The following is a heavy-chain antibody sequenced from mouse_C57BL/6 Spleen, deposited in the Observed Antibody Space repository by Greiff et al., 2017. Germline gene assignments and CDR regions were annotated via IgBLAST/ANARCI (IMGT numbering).Heavy chain of an antibody. D-gene: IGHD2-4*01. CDR2: IYPGDGDT. CDR3: AGGRLGY. Sequence: QVQLQQSGAELVKPGASVKISCKASGYAFSSYWMHWVKQRPGQGLEWIGQIYPGDGDTNYNQKFKGKSTLTVDKSSSTAYMQLSSLTSEDSAVYYCAGGRLGYWGQDTTLTVSS. V-gene: IGHV1-80*01. CDR1: GYAFSSYW. J-gene: IGHJ2*01.